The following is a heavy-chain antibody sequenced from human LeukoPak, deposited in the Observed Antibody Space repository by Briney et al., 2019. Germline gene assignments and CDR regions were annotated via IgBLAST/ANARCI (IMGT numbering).Heavy chain of an antibody. CDR1: GGSISSSSYY. Sequence: PSETLSLTCTVSGGSISSSSYYWGWIRQPPGKGLEWIGSIYYSGSTYYNPSLKSRVTISVDTSKNQFSLKLSSVTAADTAVCYCARLAVDYYDSSGYYFDYWGQGTLVTVSS. J-gene: IGHJ4*02. CDR2: IYYSGST. D-gene: IGHD3-22*01. CDR3: ARLAVDYYDSSGYYFDY. V-gene: IGHV4-39*01.